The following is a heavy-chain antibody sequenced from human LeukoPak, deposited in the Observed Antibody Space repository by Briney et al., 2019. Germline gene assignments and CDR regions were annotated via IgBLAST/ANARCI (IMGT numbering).Heavy chain of an antibody. V-gene: IGHV4-59*01. J-gene: IGHJ5*02. CDR3: AREGGTSSGWYSWSFDP. D-gene: IGHD6-19*01. Sequence: PSETLSLTCTVSGGSISSYYWSWVGQPPGKGLEWIGYIYYSGSTKYNTSLTSGGTISVETTKKKFSLKLSSVTAADTAVYYCAREGGTSSGWYSWSFDPWGQGTLVTVSS. CDR2: IYYSGST. CDR1: GGSISSYY.